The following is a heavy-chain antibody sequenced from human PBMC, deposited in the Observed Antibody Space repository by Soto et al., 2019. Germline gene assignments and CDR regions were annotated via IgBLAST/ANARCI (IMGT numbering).Heavy chain of an antibody. Sequence: SCAASGFTFSSYAMSWVRQAPGKGLEWVSAISGSGGSTYYADSVKGRFTISRDNSKNTLYLQMNSLRAEDTAVYYCAKDARGYYDSSGYYYWGQGTLVTVSS. D-gene: IGHD3-22*01. CDR2: ISGSGGST. V-gene: IGHV3-23*01. CDR1: GFTFSSYA. CDR3: AKDARGYYDSSGYYY. J-gene: IGHJ4*02.